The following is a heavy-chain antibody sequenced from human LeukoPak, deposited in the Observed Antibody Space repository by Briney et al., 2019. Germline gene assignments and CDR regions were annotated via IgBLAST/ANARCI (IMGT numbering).Heavy chain of an antibody. Sequence: SETLSLTCAVYGGSFSGYYWSWLRQPPGKGLEWIGEINHSGSTNYNPSLKSRVTISVDTSKNQFPLKLSSVTAADTAVYYCARRARRRIVATIGDYVDYQDIFDYWGQGTLVTVSS. CDR2: INHSGST. J-gene: IGHJ4*02. CDR3: ARRARRRIVATIGDYVDYQDIFDY. CDR1: GGSFSGYY. D-gene: IGHD5-12*01. V-gene: IGHV4-34*01.